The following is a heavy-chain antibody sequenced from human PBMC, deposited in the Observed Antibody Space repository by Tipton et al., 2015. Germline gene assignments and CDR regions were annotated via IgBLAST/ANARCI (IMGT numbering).Heavy chain of an antibody. V-gene: IGHV4-39*01. D-gene: IGHD3-3*01. J-gene: IGHJ2*01. CDR2: VHDSGRT. Sequence: TLSLTCTVSGASVSNSSHFWGWVRQPPGKGLEWIVTVHDSGRTYCDPALSSRLTTSVDSSKNQFSLKLTSVTAADTALYYCARVRFLQYLEHWHFDLWGRGTLVTVSS. CDR3: ARVRFLQYLEHWHFDL. CDR1: GASVSNSSHF.